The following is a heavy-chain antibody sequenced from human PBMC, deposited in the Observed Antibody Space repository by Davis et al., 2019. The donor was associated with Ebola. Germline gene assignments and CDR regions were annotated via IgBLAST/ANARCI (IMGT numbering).Heavy chain of an antibody. D-gene: IGHD3-10*01. Sequence: ASVKVSCKASGYTFTGYYMHWLRQAPGHGLEWMGWINPNSGGTNYAQKFQGWVTMTRDTSISTAYMELSRRRYEETAVYYCARERGLTATGKIPNFDYWGQGTLVTVSS. CDR1: GYTFTGYY. CDR3: ARERGLTATGKIPNFDY. CDR2: INPNSGGT. V-gene: IGHV1-2*04. J-gene: IGHJ4*02.